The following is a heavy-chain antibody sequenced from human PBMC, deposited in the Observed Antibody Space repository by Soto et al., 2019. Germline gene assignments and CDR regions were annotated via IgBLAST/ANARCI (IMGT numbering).Heavy chain of an antibody. CDR1: GGTFSDLA. V-gene: IGHV1-69*01. J-gene: IGHJ4*02. Sequence: QVHLVQSGAEVKKPGSSVKVSCKTSGGTFSDLAFSWVRQAPRQGLEWVGGIIPLFGTPNYAREFQGRVSISADESSNTVYMEWRSLRSEDTAVYYCASERVAEMATGGYFDNWGQGTLVTVSS. CDR3: ASERVAEMATGGYFDN. D-gene: IGHD5-12*01. CDR2: IIPLFGTP.